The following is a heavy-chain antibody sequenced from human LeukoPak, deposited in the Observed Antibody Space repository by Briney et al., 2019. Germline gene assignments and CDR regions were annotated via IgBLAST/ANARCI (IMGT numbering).Heavy chain of an antibody. D-gene: IGHD2-2*01. Sequence: ASVRVSCTASGYTFTSYGISWVRQAPGQGLEWMGWISAYNGNTNYAQKLQGRVTMTTDTSTSTAYMEPRSLRSDDTAVYYCARDHYCSSTSCHRVWYYYYGMDVWGKGTTVTGSS. CDR1: GYTFTSYG. CDR2: ISAYNGNT. V-gene: IGHV1-18*04. CDR3: ARDHYCSSTSCHRVWYYYYGMDV. J-gene: IGHJ6*04.